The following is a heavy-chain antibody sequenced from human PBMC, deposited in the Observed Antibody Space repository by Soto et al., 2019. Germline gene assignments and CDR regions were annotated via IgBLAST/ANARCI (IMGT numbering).Heavy chain of an antibody. D-gene: IGHD4-17*01. CDR3: ARGGSYGDYAD. V-gene: IGHV4-59*01. CDR2: IYYSGST. CDR1: GXSXSSXY. Sequence: PSXXXXLXXXVXGXSXSSXYXXWIRQPPGKGLEWIGYIYYSGSTNYNPSLKSRVTISVDTSKNQFSLKLSSVTAADTAVYYCARGGSYGDYADWGQGTLVTVSS. J-gene: IGHJ4*02.